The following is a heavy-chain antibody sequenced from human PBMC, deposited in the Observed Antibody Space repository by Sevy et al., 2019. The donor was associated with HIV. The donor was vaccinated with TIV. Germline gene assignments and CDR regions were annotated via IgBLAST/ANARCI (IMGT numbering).Heavy chain of an antibody. CDR3: ATDRVGSSSSSWDRNDAFDI. J-gene: IGHJ3*02. Sequence: ASVKVSCKASGYTFTSYGISWMRQAPGQGREWMGWISAYNGNTNYAQKLQGRVTMTTDTSTSTAYMELRSLRSDETAVYYCATDRVGSSSSSWDRNDAFDIWGQGTMVTVSS. CDR1: GYTFTSYG. CDR2: ISAYNGNT. D-gene: IGHD6-13*01. V-gene: IGHV1-18*01.